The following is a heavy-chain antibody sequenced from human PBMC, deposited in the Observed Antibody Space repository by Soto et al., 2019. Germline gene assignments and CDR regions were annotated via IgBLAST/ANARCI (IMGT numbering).Heavy chain of an antibody. CDR3: AGGGAAAKPKYYYDGMDV. D-gene: IGHD6-13*01. CDR2: IIPIFGTA. CDR1: GGTFSSYA. J-gene: IGHJ6*02. V-gene: IGHV1-69*12. Sequence: QVQLVQSGAEVKKPGSSVKVSCKASGGTFSSYAISWVRQAPGQGLEWMGGIIPIFGTANYAQKFQGRVTITADESTSTAYMELSSLRSEDTAVYYCAGGGAAAKPKYYYDGMDVWGQGTTVTASS.